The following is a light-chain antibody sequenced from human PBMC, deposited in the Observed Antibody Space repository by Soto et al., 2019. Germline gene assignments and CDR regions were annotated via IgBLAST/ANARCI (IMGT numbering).Light chain of an antibody. CDR3: QHLNTYPIT. CDR1: QSLNSL. J-gene: IGKJ5*01. CDR2: DAS. Sequence: DIQMTQSPSTLSASVGDRVTITCRASQSLNSLLAWYQQKPGRAPKLLIYDASTLESGVPSRFSGSGSGTEFTLTISSLQPEDFATYYCQHLNTYPITFGPGTRLEIK. V-gene: IGKV1-5*01.